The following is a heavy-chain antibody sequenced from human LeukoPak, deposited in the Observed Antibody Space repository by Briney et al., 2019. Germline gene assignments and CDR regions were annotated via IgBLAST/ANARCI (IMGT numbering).Heavy chain of an antibody. CDR3: AKDHAGSGRAFES. Sequence: GTSLRLSCETSGFIFRTCGVHWVRQAPGKGLEWVGLMSSDAIKTYYADSVKGRFSISRDSSKDTLYLQMNSLRAEDTAVYYCAKDHAGSGRAFESWGQGTLVTVSS. D-gene: IGHD2-15*01. J-gene: IGHJ4*02. V-gene: IGHV3-30*04. CDR2: MSSDAIKT. CDR1: GFIFRTCG.